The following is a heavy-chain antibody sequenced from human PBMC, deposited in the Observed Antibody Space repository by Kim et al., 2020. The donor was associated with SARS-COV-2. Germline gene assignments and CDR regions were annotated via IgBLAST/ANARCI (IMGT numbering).Heavy chain of an antibody. CDR2: ISSSSTYT. CDR1: GFKFSDHY. J-gene: IGHJ6*02. CDR3: AREGYYFYGVDV. Sequence: GGSLRLSCAASGFKFSDHYMTWIRQAPGKGLEWISYISSSSTYTRYADSVKGRFTVSRDNAENSLYLQMNDLRAEDTAVYYCAREGYYFYGVDVWGQGTT. V-gene: IGHV3-11*05.